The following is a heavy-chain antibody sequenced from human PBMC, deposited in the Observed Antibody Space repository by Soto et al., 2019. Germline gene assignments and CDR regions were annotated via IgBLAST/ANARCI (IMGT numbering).Heavy chain of an antibody. V-gene: IGHV3-30-3*01. J-gene: IGHJ1*01. CDR3: ARESGYSGRWPLHH. D-gene: IGHD6-13*01. Sequence: QVQLVESGGGVVQPGRSLRLSCAASGFTFSSYAMHWVRQAPGKGLEWVAYISYDGTTSHYADSVKGRFTISRDSSKNTLYLQMNSLRPDDTSVYYCARESGYSGRWPLHHWGQGTLVTVSS. CDR1: GFTFSSYA. CDR2: ISYDGTTS.